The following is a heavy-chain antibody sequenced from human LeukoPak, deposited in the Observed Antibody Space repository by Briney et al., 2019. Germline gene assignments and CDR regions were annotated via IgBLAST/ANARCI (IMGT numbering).Heavy chain of an antibody. J-gene: IGHJ4*02. V-gene: IGHV3-33*06. CDR2: IWYDGSNK. D-gene: IGHD6-19*01. Sequence: SCKASRYTFTGYYMHWVRQAAGKGLEWVAVIWYDGSNKYYADSVKGRFTISRDNSKNTLYLQMNSLRAEDTAVYYCAKVRSSGWIYYFDYWGQGTLVTVSS. CDR1: RYTFTGYY. CDR3: AKVRSSGWIYYFDY.